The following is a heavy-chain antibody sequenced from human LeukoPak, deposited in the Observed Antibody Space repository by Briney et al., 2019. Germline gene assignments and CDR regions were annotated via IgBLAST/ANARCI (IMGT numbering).Heavy chain of an antibody. CDR1: GGSISSGSYY. V-gene: IGHV4-61*02. CDR2: IYTSGST. CDR3: TSLYSSNWYLGDY. J-gene: IGHJ4*02. Sequence: SQTLSLTCTVSGGSISSGSYYWSWIRQPAGKGLEWIGRIYTSGSTNYNPSLKSRVTISVDTSKNQFSLKLSSVTAADTAVYYCTSLYSSNWYLGDYWGQGALVTVSS. D-gene: IGHD6-13*01.